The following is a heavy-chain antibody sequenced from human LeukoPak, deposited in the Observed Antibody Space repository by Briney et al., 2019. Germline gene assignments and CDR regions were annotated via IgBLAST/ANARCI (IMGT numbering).Heavy chain of an antibody. J-gene: IGHJ6*02. Sequence: PGRSLRLSCAASGFTFSSYAMHWVRQAPGKWLEWVAVISYDGSNKYYADSVKGRFTMTRDNSKNTLYLQMNSLRAEDTAVYYCARSYDFWSGYATHYYYYGMDVWVQGTTVTVSS. D-gene: IGHD3-3*01. CDR2: ISYDGSNK. V-gene: IGHV3-30-3*01. CDR3: ARSYDFWSGYATHYYYYGMDV. CDR1: GFTFSSYA.